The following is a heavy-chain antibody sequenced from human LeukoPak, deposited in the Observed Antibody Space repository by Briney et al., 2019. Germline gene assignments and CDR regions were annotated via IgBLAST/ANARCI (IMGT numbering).Heavy chain of an antibody. Sequence: GGSLRLSCAASGFTVSSNYMSWVRQAPGKGPEWVSVIYSGGSTYYADSVKGRFTISRHNSKNTLYLQMNSLRAEDTAVYYCASGSSGWYTTPFDYWGQGTLVTVSS. CDR2: IYSGGST. CDR3: ASGSSGWYTTPFDY. CDR1: GFTVSSNY. D-gene: IGHD6-19*01. J-gene: IGHJ4*02. V-gene: IGHV3-53*04.